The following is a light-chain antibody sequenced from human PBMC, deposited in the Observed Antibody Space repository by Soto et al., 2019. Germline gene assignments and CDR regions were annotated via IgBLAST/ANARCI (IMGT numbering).Light chain of an antibody. CDR2: AAS. CDR1: QTISTY. CDR3: QQSHGIPYT. V-gene: IGKV1-39*01. J-gene: IGKJ2*01. Sequence: DIQMTQSPSSLSASVGDRVTITCRASQTISTYLNWYQQNPGKAPKLLIYAASTLQSGVPSRFCGSGSGTDFTLTISSLQPEDFATYYCQQSHGIPYTFGQGTKLEIK.